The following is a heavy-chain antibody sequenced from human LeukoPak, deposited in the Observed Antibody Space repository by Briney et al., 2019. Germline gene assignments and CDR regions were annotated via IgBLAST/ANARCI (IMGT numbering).Heavy chain of an antibody. Sequence: ASVRVSCKASGYTFTSYGISWVRQAPGQGLEWMGWISAYNGNTNYAQKFQGRVTMTTDTSTSTAYMELRSLRSDDTAVYYCARGGNYYGSGRYQYYFDYWGRGTLVTVSS. CDR1: GYTFTSYG. J-gene: IGHJ4*02. D-gene: IGHD3-10*01. CDR2: ISAYNGNT. CDR3: ARGGNYYGSGRYQYYFDY. V-gene: IGHV1-18*01.